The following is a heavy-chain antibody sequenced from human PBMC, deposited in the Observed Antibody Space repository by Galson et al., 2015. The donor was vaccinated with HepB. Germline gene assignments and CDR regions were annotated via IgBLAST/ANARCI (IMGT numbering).Heavy chain of an antibody. J-gene: IGHJ4*02. CDR3: ARNPRFGVVIDLYYFDY. V-gene: IGHV3-11*06. Sequence: SLRLSCAASGFTFSDYYMSWIRQAPGKGLEWVSYISSSSSYTNYADSVKGRFTISRDNAKNSLYLQMNSLRSEDTAVYYCARNPRFGVVIDLYYFDYWGQGTLVTVSS. CDR1: GFTFSDYY. CDR2: ISSSSSYT. D-gene: IGHD3-3*01.